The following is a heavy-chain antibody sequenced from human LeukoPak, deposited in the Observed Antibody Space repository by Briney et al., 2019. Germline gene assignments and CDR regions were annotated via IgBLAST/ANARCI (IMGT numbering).Heavy chain of an antibody. Sequence: TSETLSLTCTVSGGSMTTSYWTWVRQVPGKRLEWIGYIYNTGTTNYNPSLKSRVTLSVDTSKNQFSLKLTSVTAADSAVYYCARQPNMGDYFLDYWGQGTLVTVSS. CDR2: IYNTGTT. J-gene: IGHJ4*02. D-gene: IGHD2/OR15-2a*01. CDR1: GGSMTTSY. CDR3: ARQPNMGDYFLDY. V-gene: IGHV4-59*08.